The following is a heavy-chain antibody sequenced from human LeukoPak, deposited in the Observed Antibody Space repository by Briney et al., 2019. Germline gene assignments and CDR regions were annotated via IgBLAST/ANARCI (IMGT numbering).Heavy chain of an antibody. Sequence: GGSLRLSCAASGFTFSSYEMNWVRQAPGKGLEWVSYISSSGSTIYYADSVKGRFTISRDNAKNSLYLQMNSLRAEDTAVYYCARSWVVTAPPEFDPWGQGTLVTVSS. CDR1: GFTFSSYE. V-gene: IGHV3-48*03. J-gene: IGHJ5*02. D-gene: IGHD2-21*02. CDR2: ISSSGSTI. CDR3: ARSWVVTAPPEFDP.